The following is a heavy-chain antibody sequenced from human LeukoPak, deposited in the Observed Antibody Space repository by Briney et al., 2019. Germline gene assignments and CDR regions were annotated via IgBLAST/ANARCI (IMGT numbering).Heavy chain of an antibody. J-gene: IGHJ4*02. CDR3: ARDGEWQHFDH. D-gene: IGHD3-3*01. CDR2: TNSDGRST. CDR1: GFTLSTYW. V-gene: IGHV3-74*01. Sequence: GGSLRLSCAASGFTLSTYWMHWVRQAPGKGLVWVSLTNSDGRSTSYADSVKGRFTISRDNAKNTLLLQMNSLRAEDTAVYYCARDGEWQHFDHWGQGTLVTVSS.